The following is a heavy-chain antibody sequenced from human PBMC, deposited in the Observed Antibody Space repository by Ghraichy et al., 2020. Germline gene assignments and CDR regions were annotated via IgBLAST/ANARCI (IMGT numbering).Heavy chain of an antibody. CDR1: GFTVSSNY. CDR3: SRSERVTANDY. CDR2: IYGGGTT. Sequence: GGSLRLSCAASGFTVSSNYMSWVRQAPGKGLQWVSVIYGGGTTYYADSVKGRFTISRDSSKNTPYLEMNSLRAEDTAVYFCSRSERVTANDYWGQGTRVTGSS. V-gene: IGHV3-53*05. J-gene: IGHJ4*02. D-gene: IGHD2-21*02.